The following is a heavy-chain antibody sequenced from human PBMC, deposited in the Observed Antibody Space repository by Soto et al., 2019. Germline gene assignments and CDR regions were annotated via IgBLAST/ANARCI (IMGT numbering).Heavy chain of an antibody. J-gene: IGHJ4*02. CDR1: GGSISSGGYY. V-gene: IGHV4-31*03. Sequence: ASETLSLTCTVSGGSISSGGYYWSWIRQHPGKGLEWIGYIYYSGSTYYNPSLKSRVTISVDTSKNQFSLKLSSVTAADTAFYYCARDVYGDPAYFDYWGQGILVTVSS. CDR2: IYYSGST. CDR3: ARDVYGDPAYFDY. D-gene: IGHD4-17*01.